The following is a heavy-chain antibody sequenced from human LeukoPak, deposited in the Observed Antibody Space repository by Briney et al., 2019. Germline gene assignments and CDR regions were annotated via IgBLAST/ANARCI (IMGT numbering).Heavy chain of an antibody. CDR2: IYHSGST. CDR3: AGEYSSSWYDAFDI. V-gene: IGHV4-39*07. CDR1: GGSISSSSYY. J-gene: IGHJ3*02. Sequence: SETLSLTCTVSGGSISSSSYYWGWIRQPPGKGLEWIGSIYHSGSTYYNPSLKSRVTISVDTSKNQFSLKLSSVTAADTAVHYCAGEYSSSWYDAFDIWGQGTMVTVSS. D-gene: IGHD6-13*01.